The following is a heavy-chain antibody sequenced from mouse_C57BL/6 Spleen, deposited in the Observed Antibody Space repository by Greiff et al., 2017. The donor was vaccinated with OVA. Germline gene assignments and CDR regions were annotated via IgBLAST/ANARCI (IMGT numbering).Heavy chain of an antibody. Sequence: VQLVESGPELVKPGASVKLSCKASGYTFTSYDINWVKQRPGQGLEWIGWIYPRDGSTKYNEKFKGKATLTVDTSSSTAYMELHSLTSEDSAVYFCARSDTTDYWGQGTSVTVSS. J-gene: IGHJ4*01. CDR1: GYTFTSYD. CDR3: ARSDTTDY. V-gene: IGHV1-85*01. CDR2: IYPRDGST.